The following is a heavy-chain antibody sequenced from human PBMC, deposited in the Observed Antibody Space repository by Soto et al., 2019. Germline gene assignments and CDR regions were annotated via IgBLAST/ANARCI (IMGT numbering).Heavy chain of an antibody. Sequence: QVQLVESGGGVVQPGRSLRLSCAASGFTLSTYDMHWVRQAPGEGLEWVTLMSFDESNKYYADSVKGRFTISRDNSKNTLYLQMNSLRAEDTAVYYCARGRLPNEYWGQGTLVTVSS. J-gene: IGHJ4*02. CDR1: GFTLSTYD. CDR2: MSFDESNK. V-gene: IGHV3-30*03. D-gene: IGHD6-25*01. CDR3: ARGRLPNEY.